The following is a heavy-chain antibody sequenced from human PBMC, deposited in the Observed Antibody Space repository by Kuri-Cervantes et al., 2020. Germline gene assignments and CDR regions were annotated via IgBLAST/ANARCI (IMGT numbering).Heavy chain of an antibody. Sequence: ASPTLSSQPSGYPFTGYYMPWVRQAPGQGLEWMGWINPNSGGTNYAQKFQGRVTMTRDTSISTAYVELSRVRSGDTAVYYCASPRLGGMTPLAYWGQGTLVTVSS. V-gene: IGHV1-2*02. CDR3: ASPRLGGMTPLAY. CDR1: GYPFTGYY. CDR2: INPNSGGT. J-gene: IGHJ4*02. D-gene: IGHD3-16*01.